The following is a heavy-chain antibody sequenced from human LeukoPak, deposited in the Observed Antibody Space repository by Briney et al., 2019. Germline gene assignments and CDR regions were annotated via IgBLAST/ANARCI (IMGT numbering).Heavy chain of an antibody. D-gene: IGHD3-3*01. Sequence: ASVKVSCKASDYSFSSYGVSWLRQAPGQGLEWMGWISPYNGNTNYAQKLQGRVTMTTDTSTSTVYMDLRSLRSDDTAVYYCARGISDFDFFDYWGQGTLVTVSS. V-gene: IGHV1-18*01. CDR3: ARGISDFDFFDY. CDR2: ISPYNGNT. CDR1: DYSFSSYG. J-gene: IGHJ4*02.